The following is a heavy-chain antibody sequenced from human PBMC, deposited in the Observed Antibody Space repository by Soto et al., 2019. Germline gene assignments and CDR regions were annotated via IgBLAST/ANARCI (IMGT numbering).Heavy chain of an antibody. V-gene: IGHV3-30*18. CDR2: ISYDGSNK. J-gene: IGHJ6*02. Sequence: QVQLVESGGGVVQPGRSLRLSCAASGFTFSSYGMHWVRQAPGKGLEWVAVISYDGSNKYYADSVKGRFTISRDNSKNPLYVKMNSLRVEDTAVYYWAKGLGDPFSYYYGMDVWGQGTTVTVSS. CDR3: AKGLGDPFSYYYGMDV. CDR1: GFTFSSYG. D-gene: IGHD2-21*01.